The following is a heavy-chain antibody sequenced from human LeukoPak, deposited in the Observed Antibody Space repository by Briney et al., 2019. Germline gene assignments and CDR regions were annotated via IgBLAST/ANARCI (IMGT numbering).Heavy chain of an antibody. V-gene: IGHV1-69-2*01. CDR3: ATAGDAVDTAVARFDY. CDR2: VDPEDGET. D-gene: IGHD5-18*01. Sequence: ASVKVSCKASGYTFTDYYMHWVQQAPGKGLEWMGRVDPEDGETIYAEKFQGRVTITADTSTDTAYMELSSLRSEDTAVYYCATAGDAVDTAVARFDYWGQGTLVTVSS. CDR1: GYTFTDYY. J-gene: IGHJ4*02.